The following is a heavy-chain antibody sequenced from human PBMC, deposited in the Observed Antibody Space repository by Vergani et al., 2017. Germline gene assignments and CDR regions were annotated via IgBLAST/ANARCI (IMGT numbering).Heavy chain of an antibody. CDR2: IYADGDT. J-gene: IGHJ5*02. Sequence: QLVETGGALIQPGGSLRLSCAVSGLNVGTNSMNWVRQAPGKGLEWVSVIYADGDTSYADSVKGRFTVSRDASTNTVLLQMSSLRSEDTAVYYCARGLPFCSDFRCDHWFDPGGQGTLVTVSS. V-gene: IGHV3-53*02. CDR1: GLNVGTNS. D-gene: IGHD3-3*01. CDR3: ARGLPFCSDFRCDHWFDP.